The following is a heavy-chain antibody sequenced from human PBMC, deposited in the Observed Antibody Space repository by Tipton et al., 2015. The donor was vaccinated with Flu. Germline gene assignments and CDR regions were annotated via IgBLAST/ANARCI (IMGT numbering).Heavy chain of an antibody. D-gene: IGHD4-17*01. CDR1: GASISDYY. CDR3: ASAPTMTTFFF. V-gene: IGHV4-59*08. Sequence: TLPLTCSVSGASISDYYWNCIRQRPGKGLEWLAHISYSGTTDYNPSLKSRLTVSADTSKNQFSLKLTSVTATDTAIYYCASAPTMTTFFFWGQGTLVTVSS. J-gene: IGHJ4*02. CDR2: ISYSGTT.